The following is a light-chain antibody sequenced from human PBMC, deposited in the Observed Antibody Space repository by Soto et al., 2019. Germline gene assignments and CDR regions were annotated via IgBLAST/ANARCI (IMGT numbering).Light chain of an antibody. V-gene: IGKV3-20*01. CDR2: GAS. CDR3: QRSYDTPLT. CDR1: QSVSSSF. Sequence: EIVMTQSPATLSVSPGERATLSCRASQSVSSSFLAWYQQKPGQAPRLLIYGASNRATGIPDRFSGSGSGTDFTLTTSRLEPEDFATYYCQRSYDTPLTFGGGTKVDIK. J-gene: IGKJ4*01.